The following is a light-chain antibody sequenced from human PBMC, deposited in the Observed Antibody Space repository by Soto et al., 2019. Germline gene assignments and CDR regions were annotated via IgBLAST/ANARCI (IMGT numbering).Light chain of an antibody. CDR1: QSVSGS. CDR2: GAS. CDR3: QQYKSWAMFT. V-gene: IGKV3-15*01. Sequence: EIVMTQSPATLSVSPGERATLSCRASQSVSGSLAWYQQKPGQAPRLLIYGASTRATDIPARFSGSGSGTEFTLTISSLQSEDFAVYYCQQYKSWAMFTFGPGTKGEIK. J-gene: IGKJ3*01.